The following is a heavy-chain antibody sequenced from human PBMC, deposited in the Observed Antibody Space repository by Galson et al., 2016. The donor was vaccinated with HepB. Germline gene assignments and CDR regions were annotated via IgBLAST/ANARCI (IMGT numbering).Heavy chain of an antibody. CDR3: ARGLWGSSSRSLFAY. CDR1: EFSFSSYS. D-gene: IGHD6-6*01. V-gene: IGHV3-48*01. Sequence: SLRLSCAGSEFSFSSYSMSWVRQAPGKGLEWLSYISPSSSTIYSAYSVQGRFTISRDNSNNLLYLHMSSLRAEDTAMYFCARGLWGSSSRSLFAYWGQGTLVTVSS. CDR2: ISPSSSTI. J-gene: IGHJ4*02.